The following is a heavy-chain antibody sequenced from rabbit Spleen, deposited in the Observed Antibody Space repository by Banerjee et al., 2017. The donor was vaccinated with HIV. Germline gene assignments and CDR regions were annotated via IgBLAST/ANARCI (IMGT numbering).Heavy chain of an antibody. J-gene: IGHJ2*01. V-gene: IGHV1S45*01. Sequence: EQLEESGGGLVKPEGSLTLTCKASGVSLNDKDVMCWVRQAPGKGLEWIACIHTGSSGGTYYPSWAKGRFTVSKTSSTTVTLQMTSLTAADTATYFCARGSRDVGWGYLIWGQGTLVTVS. CDR1: GVSLNDKDV. CDR2: IHTGSSGGT. D-gene: IGHD4-1*01. CDR3: ARGSRDVGWGYLI.